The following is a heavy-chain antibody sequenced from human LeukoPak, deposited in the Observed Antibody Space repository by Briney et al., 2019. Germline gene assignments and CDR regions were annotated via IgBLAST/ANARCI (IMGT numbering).Heavy chain of an antibody. J-gene: IGHJ4*02. CDR3: ARDGAEPLDY. Sequence: PSETLSLTCTVSGGSISSYYWSWIRQPPGKGLEWIGYIYYSGSTNYNPSLKSRVTISVDTSKNQFSLKLSSVTAADTAVYYCARDGAEPLDYWGQGTLVTVSS. D-gene: IGHD3-16*01. CDR2: IYYSGST. V-gene: IGHV4-59*01. CDR1: GGSISSYY.